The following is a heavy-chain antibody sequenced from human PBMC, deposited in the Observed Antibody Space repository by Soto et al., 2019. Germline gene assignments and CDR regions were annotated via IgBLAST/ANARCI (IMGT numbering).Heavy chain of an antibody. D-gene: IGHD2-2*01. V-gene: IGHV4-4*02. CDR3: ARDSHCSSTSCYEGYFDY. CDR1: GGSISSSNW. CDR2: IYHSGST. Sequence: QVQLQESGPGLVKPSGTLSLTCAVSGGSISSSNWWSWVRQPPGKGLEWIGEIYHSGSTNYNPSLKRRVTISVDKSKNQFSLKLSSVTAADTAVYYCARDSHCSSTSCYEGYFDYWGQGTLVTVSS. J-gene: IGHJ4*02.